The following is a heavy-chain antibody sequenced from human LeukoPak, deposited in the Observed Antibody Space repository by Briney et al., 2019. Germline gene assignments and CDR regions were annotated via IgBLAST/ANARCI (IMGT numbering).Heavy chain of an antibody. CDR3: AKRIRVNWFDP. CDR2: ISGSGGST. J-gene: IGHJ5*02. CDR1: GFTFSSYG. V-gene: IGHV3-23*01. D-gene: IGHD2-21*01. Sequence: GGTLRLSCAASGFTFSSYGMSWVRQVPGKGLEWVSAISGSGGSTYYADSVKGRFTISRDNSKNTLYLQMNSLRAEDTAVYYCAKRIRVNWFDPWGQGTLVTVSS.